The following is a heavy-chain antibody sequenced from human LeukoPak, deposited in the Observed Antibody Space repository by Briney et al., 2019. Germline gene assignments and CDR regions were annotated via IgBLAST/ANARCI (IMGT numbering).Heavy chain of an antibody. CDR2: IYSGGST. Sequence: PGGSLRLSCAASGFTVSSNYMSWVRQAPGKGLEWVSVIYSGGSTYYADSVKGRFTISRDNSKNTLYLQMNSLRAEDTAVYYCARSRYHGSGSWGYFDYWGQGTPVTVSS. J-gene: IGHJ4*02. D-gene: IGHD3-10*01. V-gene: IGHV3-66*01. CDR1: GFTVSSNY. CDR3: ARSRYHGSGSWGYFDY.